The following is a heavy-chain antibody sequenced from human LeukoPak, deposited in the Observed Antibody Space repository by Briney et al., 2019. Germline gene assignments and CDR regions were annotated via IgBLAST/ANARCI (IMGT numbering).Heavy chain of an antibody. J-gene: IGHJ5*02. CDR3: ARDHYHDSSGLNWFDP. CDR2: IYYSGST. V-gene: IGHV4-59*01. D-gene: IGHD3-22*01. CDR1: GGSISSYY. Sequence: PLETLSLTCTVSGGSISSYYWSWIRQPPGKGLEWIGYIYYSGSTNYNPSLKSRVTISVDTSKNQFSLKLSSVTAADTAVYYCARDHYHDSSGLNWFDPWGQGTLVTVPS.